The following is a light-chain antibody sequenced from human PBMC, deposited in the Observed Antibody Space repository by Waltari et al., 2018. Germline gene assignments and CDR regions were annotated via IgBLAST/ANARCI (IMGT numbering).Light chain of an antibody. J-gene: IGKJ4*01. CDR2: GAS. CDR3: QQYNNWPPELT. Sequence: EIVMTQSPATLSVSPGERATLSWRASQSVSSNLAWYQQKPGQAPSLLIYGASTRATGFPARFSGSGSGTEFTLTISRLQSEDFAVYYCQQYNNWPPELTFGGGTKVEIK. V-gene: IGKV3-15*01. CDR1: QSVSSN.